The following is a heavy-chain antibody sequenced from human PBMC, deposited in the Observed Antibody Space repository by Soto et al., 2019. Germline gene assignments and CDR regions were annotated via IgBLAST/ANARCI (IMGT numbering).Heavy chain of an antibody. CDR3: AKGSYSGIYSDFDY. CDR1: GFTFSSYS. Sequence: EVQLVESGGGLVKPGGSLRLSCAASGFTFSSYSMNWVRQAPGKGLEWVSSISSSSSYIYYADSVKGRFTISRDNAKNSLYLQMNSLRAEDTAVYYCAKGSYSGIYSDFDYWGQGTLVTVSS. D-gene: IGHD1-26*01. CDR2: ISSSSSYI. J-gene: IGHJ4*02. V-gene: IGHV3-21*01.